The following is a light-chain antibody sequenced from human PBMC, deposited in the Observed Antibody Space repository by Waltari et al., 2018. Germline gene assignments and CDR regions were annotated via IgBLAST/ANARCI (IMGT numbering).Light chain of an antibody. J-gene: IGKJ1*01. V-gene: IGKV2-28*01. CDR2: LGS. CDR1: QRLLASNGNNY. CDR3: IQSLLALRT. Sequence: QRLLASNGNNYLDWYLHKPAQSPQLLIYLGSNRPSRIPDRFSGSGSGTSFTLKISRVAAEDVGVYYCIQSLLALRTFGQGTKVEV.